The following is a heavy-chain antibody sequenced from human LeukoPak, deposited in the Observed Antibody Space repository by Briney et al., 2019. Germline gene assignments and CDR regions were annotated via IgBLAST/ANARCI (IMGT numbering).Heavy chain of an antibody. CDR3: AKEGAYLILTYDS. J-gene: IGHJ5*01. V-gene: IGHV3-7*01. D-gene: IGHD3-16*01. CDR2: IKQDGSEK. Sequence: PGGSLRLSCAASGFTFSSYWMNWVRQAPGKGLEWVANIKQDGSEKYYVDSVKGRFTISRDNAKNSLYLQMNSLRAEDTAVYYCAKEGAYLILTYDSWGQGTLVTVSS. CDR1: GFTFSSYW.